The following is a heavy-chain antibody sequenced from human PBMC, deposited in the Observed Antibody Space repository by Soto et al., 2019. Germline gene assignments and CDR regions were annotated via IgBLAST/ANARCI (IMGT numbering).Heavy chain of an antibody. CDR1: GFSLNTAGMG. Sequence: QITLKESGPTLVKPTQTLTLTCSFSGFSLNTAGMGVGWIRQPPGKALEWLALIYWNDDGRYNPSLKSRLTISHVSSKNQVVLTMTNMDPVDTATYSCAHRYNWNYITPFDYWGRGILVSVSS. J-gene: IGHJ4*02. CDR3: AHRYNWNYITPFDY. V-gene: IGHV2-5*01. D-gene: IGHD1-7*01. CDR2: IYWNDDG.